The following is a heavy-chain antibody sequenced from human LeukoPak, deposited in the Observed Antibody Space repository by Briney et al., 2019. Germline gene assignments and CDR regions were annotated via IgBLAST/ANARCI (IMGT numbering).Heavy chain of an antibody. J-gene: IGHJ4*02. V-gene: IGHV1-69*13. CDR2: IIPIFGTA. CDR1: GGTFSSYA. D-gene: IGHD2-2*01. CDR3: ARWEYCSSTSCYTPFDY. Sequence: SVKVSCKASGGTFSSYAISWVQQAPGQGLEWMGGIIPIFGTANYAQKFQGRVTITADESTSTAYMELSSLRSEDTAVYYCARWEYCSSTSCYTPFDYWGQGTPVTVSS.